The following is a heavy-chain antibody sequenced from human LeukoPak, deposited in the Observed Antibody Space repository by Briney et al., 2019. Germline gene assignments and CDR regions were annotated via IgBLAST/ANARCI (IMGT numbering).Heavy chain of an antibody. J-gene: IGHJ6*02. CDR1: GFTFSSYW. D-gene: IGHD1-26*01. Sequence: LSGGSLRLSCEGFGFTFSSYWMYWVRQAPGKGLVWVSRINSDGSNTRHAGSVKGRFTISRDNAKNTLYLQMNSLRAEDTAVYSCARGGLQWVGGTSYHSYALDVWGQGTTVTVSS. V-gene: IGHV3-74*01. CDR3: ARGGLQWVGGTSYHSYALDV. CDR2: INSDGSNT.